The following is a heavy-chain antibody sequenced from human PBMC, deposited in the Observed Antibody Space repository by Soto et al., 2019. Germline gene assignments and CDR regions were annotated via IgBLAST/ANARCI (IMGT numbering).Heavy chain of an antibody. J-gene: IGHJ4*02. Sequence: EVKLVESGGGLVAPGGSLRLSCVACGFALTTYTMNWVRQAPGTGLEWVASINGRSNYKYYSDSVKGRFTISRDNAQNSLFLQMGRLGPEDTAIYYCVREDGVVGVSSAFDSWGQGTLVTVSS. D-gene: IGHD2-15*01. CDR3: VREDGVVGVSSAFDS. V-gene: IGHV3-21*02. CDR2: INGRSNYK. CDR1: GFALTTYT.